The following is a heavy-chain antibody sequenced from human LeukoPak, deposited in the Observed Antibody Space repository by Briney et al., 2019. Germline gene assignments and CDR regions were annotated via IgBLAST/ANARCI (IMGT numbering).Heavy chain of an antibody. CDR1: GFTFSSYA. Sequence: GGSLRLSRAASGFTFSSYAMSWVRQAPGKGLEWVSAISGSGGSTYYADSVKGRFTISRDNSKNTLYLQMNSLRAEDTAVYYCAKDGSKHLWFGELPSAYFDYWGQGTLVTVSS. V-gene: IGHV3-23*01. D-gene: IGHD3-10*01. CDR2: ISGSGGST. CDR3: AKDGSKHLWFGELPSAYFDY. J-gene: IGHJ4*02.